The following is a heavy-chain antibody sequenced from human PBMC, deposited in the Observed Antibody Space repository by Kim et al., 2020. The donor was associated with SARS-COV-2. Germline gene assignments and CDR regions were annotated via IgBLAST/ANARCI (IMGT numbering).Heavy chain of an antibody. CDR2: TYYRSKWYN. Sequence: SQTLSLTCAIPGDSVSSNSAAWNWIRQSPSRGLEWLGRTYYRSKWYNDYTISVKSRITINPDTSKNQFSLQLNSVTPEDTAVYYCARENTYDSGNSRRYFDYWGQGTLVTVSS. V-gene: IGHV6-1*01. D-gene: IGHD3-10*01. CDR3: ARENTYDSGNSRRYFDY. CDR1: GDSVSSNSAA. J-gene: IGHJ4*02.